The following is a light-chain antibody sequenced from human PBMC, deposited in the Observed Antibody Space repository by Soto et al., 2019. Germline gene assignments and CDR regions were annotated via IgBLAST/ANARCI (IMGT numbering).Light chain of an antibody. CDR1: SSNIGSNS. Sequence: QLVLTQPPSASGTPGQRVTISCSGSSSNIGSNSVNWYQHLPGTAPKLLIYSNYQRPSGVPDRFSGSKSGTSASLAISGLQSEDEADYYCAAWDDSLNGFVFGTGTKLTVL. CDR2: SNY. V-gene: IGLV1-44*01. CDR3: AAWDDSLNGFV. J-gene: IGLJ1*01.